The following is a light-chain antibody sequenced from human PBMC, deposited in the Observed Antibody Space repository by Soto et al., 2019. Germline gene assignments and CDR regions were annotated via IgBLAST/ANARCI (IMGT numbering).Light chain of an antibody. CDR2: DAS. J-gene: IGKJ4*01. CDR3: QQRSNWLT. CDR1: QSVSSY. V-gene: IGKV3-11*01. Sequence: EIVLTQSPGTLSLSPGERATLSCRASQSVSSYLAWYQQKPGQAPRLLIYDASNRATGIPARFSGSGSGTEFTLTISSLEPEDFAVYYCQQRSNWLTFGGGTKVDIK.